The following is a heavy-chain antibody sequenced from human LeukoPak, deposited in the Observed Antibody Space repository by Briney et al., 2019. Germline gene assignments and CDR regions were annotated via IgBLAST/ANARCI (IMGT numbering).Heavy chain of an antibody. CDR1: GFTFSSYA. CDR3: ARDRYGMDI. V-gene: IGHV3-23*01. Sequence: GGSLRLSCAASGFTFSSYAMSWVRQAPGKGLEWVSGISGSAGSTYYADSVKGRFTISRDNSKNTLYLQMNSLRAEDTAVYYCARDRYGMDIWGQGTTVTVSS. J-gene: IGHJ6*02. CDR2: ISGSAGST.